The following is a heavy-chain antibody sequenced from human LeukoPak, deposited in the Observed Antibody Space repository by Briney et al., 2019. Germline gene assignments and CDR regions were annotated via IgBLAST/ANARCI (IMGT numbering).Heavy chain of an antibody. J-gene: IGHJ4*02. Sequence: PSQTLSLTCTVSGGSISSGGYYWSWIRQHPEKGLEWIGYIYYSGSTYYNPSLKSRVTISVDTSKNQFSLKLSSVTAADTAVYYCARGHRTIKQDYFDYWGQGTLVAVSS. D-gene: IGHD2-2*01. CDR2: IYYSGST. CDR1: GGSISSGGYY. CDR3: ARGHRTIKQDYFDY. V-gene: IGHV4-31*03.